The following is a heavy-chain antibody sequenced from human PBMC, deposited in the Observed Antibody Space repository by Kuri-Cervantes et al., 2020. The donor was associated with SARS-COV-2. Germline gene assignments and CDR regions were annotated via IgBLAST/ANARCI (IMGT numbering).Heavy chain of an antibody. V-gene: IGHV5-51*01. CDR3: ARREPLAAADAFDI. D-gene: IGHD6-13*01. Sequence: KVSCKASGYSFTSYWIGWVRQMPGKGLEWMGIIYPGDSDTRYSPSFQGQVTISADKSISTAYLQWSSLKASDTAMYYCARREPLAAADAFDIWGQGTMVTVSS. CDR2: IYPGDSDT. J-gene: IGHJ3*02. CDR1: GYSFTSYW.